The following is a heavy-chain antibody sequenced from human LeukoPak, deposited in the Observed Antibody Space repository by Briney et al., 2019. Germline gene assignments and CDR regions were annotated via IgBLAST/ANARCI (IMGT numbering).Heavy chain of an antibody. CDR1: GGSISSYY. CDR2: IYYSGST. Sequence: SETLSLTWTVSGGSISSYYWSWIRQPPGKGREWIGYIYYSGSTNYNPSLKSRVTISVDTSKNQFSLKLSSVTAADTAVYYCARVSGVLAAMDSHYWGQGTLVSVSS. D-gene: IGHD2-2*01. CDR3: ARVSGVLAAMDSHY. J-gene: IGHJ4*02. V-gene: IGHV4-59*01.